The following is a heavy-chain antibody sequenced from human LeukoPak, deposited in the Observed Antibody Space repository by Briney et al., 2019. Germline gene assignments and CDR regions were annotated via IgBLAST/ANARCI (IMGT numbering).Heavy chain of an antibody. CDR1: CFTVNSNY. V-gene: IGHV3-53*01. D-gene: IGHD2-21*02. CDR2: IYSNGDT. J-gene: IGHJ4*02. Sequence: GGSLRLSCAASCFTVNSNYMAWVRQAPGKGLEWVSIIYSNGDTYYADSVKGRFTISRDNSKNTLYLQMKSLRAEDTAVYYCARVNFNPSCGGDCYSGLGYWGQGTLVTVSS. CDR3: ARVNFNPSCGGDCYSGLGY.